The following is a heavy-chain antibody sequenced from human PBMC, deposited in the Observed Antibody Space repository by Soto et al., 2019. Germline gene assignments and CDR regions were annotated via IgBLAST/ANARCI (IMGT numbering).Heavy chain of an antibody. Sequence: QVQLQESGPGLVKSSETLSLTCTVSGGSVTSEHYYWNWIRQPPGKGLGWIGYFFYTGSTNYNPPLESRLTMSVDVSKNHFSLRLNSVTAADTAVYYCAGGTDGKKVAYWGQGALVTVSS. D-gene: IGHD5-12*01. V-gene: IGHV4-61*03. CDR3: AGGTDGKKVAY. CDR1: GGSVTSEHYY. CDR2: FFYTGST. J-gene: IGHJ4*02.